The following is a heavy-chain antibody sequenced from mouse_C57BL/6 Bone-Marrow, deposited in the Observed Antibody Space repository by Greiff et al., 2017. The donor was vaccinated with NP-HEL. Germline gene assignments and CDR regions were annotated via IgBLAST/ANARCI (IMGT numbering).Heavy chain of an antibody. Sequence: QVQLKESGAELVKPGASVKLSCKASGYTFTEYTIHWVKQRSGQGLEWIGWFYPGSGSIKYNEKFKDKATLTADKSSSTVYMELSRLTSEDSAVYFCARHEVNYYGSLYYAMDYWGQGTSVTVSS. CDR2: FYPGSGSI. J-gene: IGHJ4*01. V-gene: IGHV1-62-2*01. CDR3: ARHEVNYYGSLYYAMDY. D-gene: IGHD1-1*01. CDR1: GYTFTEYT.